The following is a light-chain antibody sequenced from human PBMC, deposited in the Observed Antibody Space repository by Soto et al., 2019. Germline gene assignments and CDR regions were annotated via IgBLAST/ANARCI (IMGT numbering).Light chain of an antibody. J-gene: IGKJ5*01. V-gene: IGKV3-11*01. Sequence: EIMLTQSPATVALSPGERATLSCRASQSVSSKLAWYQQQPGQAPRLLIYDASNRATGIPARFSGSGSGTDFTLTISRLEPEDFALYYCQKRSNWPRITFGQGTRLEIK. CDR3: QKRSNWPRIT. CDR1: QSVSSK. CDR2: DAS.